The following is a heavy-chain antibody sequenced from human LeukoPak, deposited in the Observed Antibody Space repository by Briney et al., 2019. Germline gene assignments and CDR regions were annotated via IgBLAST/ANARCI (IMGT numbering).Heavy chain of an antibody. V-gene: IGHV4-4*02. CDR2: VYHSGST. J-gene: IGHJ4*02. CDR1: GGSISSGNW. CDR3: ARRRAVAGNGSY. Sequence: PSGTLSLTCAVSGGSISSGNWWSWVRQLPGKGLGWIGEVYHSGSTNYNPSLKSRVTISVDKSKNQFSLNLSSVTAADTAVYYCARRRAVAGNGSYWGQGTLVTVSS. D-gene: IGHD6-19*01.